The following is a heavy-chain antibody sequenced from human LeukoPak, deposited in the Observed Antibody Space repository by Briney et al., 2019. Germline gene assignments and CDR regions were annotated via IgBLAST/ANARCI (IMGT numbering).Heavy chain of an antibody. CDR3: VSPRGFSYGYFDY. CDR1: GGSISSSSAY. Sequence: SETLSLTCTVSGGSISSSSAYWGWIRQPPGKGLEWIGSIYYSKNTYYNPPLKSRVTISADTSKNQFSLTLGSVSATDTAVYYCVSPRGFSYGYFDYWGQGTLVTVSS. CDR2: IYYSKNT. J-gene: IGHJ4*02. V-gene: IGHV4-39*01. D-gene: IGHD5-18*01.